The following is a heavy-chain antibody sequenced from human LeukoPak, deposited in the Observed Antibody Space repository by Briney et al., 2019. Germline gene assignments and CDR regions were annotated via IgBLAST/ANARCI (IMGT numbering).Heavy chain of an antibody. D-gene: IGHD2-15*01. CDR1: GFTFSSYA. CDR2: ISGSGGST. J-gene: IGHJ4*02. Sequence: PGGSLRLSCVASGFTFSSYAMSWVRQAPGKGLEWVSSISGSGGSTYYADSVKGRFTISRDNPKNTLYLQVNSLRADDTAVYYCAKDVEEYYFDYWGQGTLVTVSS. V-gene: IGHV3-23*01. CDR3: AKDVEEYYFDY.